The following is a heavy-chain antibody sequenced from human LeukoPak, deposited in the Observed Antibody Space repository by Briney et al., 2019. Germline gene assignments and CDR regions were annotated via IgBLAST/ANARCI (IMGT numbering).Heavy chain of an antibody. Sequence: SETLSLTCTVSGGSIGSGSYYWGWIRQPPGKGLEWIGSIYYSGSTYYNPSLKSRVTISVDTSKNQFSLKLSSVTAADTAVYYCARHEYYGSGTVGWIDPWGQGTLVTVSS. D-gene: IGHD3-10*01. CDR1: GGSIGSGSYY. CDR2: IYYSGST. V-gene: IGHV4-39*01. CDR3: ARHEYYGSGTVGWIDP. J-gene: IGHJ5*02.